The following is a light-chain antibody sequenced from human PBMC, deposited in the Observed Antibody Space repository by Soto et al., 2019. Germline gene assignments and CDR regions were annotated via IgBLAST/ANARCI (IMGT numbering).Light chain of an antibody. V-gene: IGLV2-14*01. CDR1: SSDVGGYNY. CDR3: SSYTSSSTHYV. CDR2: EVS. J-gene: IGLJ1*01. Sequence: QSAQTQPASVSGSPGQSITISCTGTSSDVGGYNYVSWYQQHPGKAPKLMIYEVSNRPSGVSNRFSGSKSGNTASLTISGLQAEDEADYYCSSYTSSSTHYVFGTGTKLTVL.